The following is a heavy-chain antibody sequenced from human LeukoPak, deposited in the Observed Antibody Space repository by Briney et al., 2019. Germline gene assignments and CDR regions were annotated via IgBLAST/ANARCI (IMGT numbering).Heavy chain of an antibody. CDR2: IYDSGST. J-gene: IGHJ4*02. V-gene: IGHV4-59*08. CDR1: GGSMSNYY. Sequence: SETLSLTCTVSGGSMSNYYWNWIRQSPGKGLEWIGYIYDSGSTNYNPSLKSRVSISVDTSKNQFSLKLSSVTAADTAVYYCARQTAMVLFDYWGQGILVTVSS. CDR3: ARQTAMVLFDY. D-gene: IGHD5-18*01.